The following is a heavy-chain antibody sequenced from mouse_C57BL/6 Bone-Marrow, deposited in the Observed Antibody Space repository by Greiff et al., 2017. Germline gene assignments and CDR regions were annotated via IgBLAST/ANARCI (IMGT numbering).Heavy chain of an antibody. J-gene: IGHJ3*01. CDR2: IYPGDGDT. CDR3: AREGDGYYCAY. Sequence: QVQLQQSGAELVKPGASVKISCKASGYAFSSYWMNWVKRRPGKGLEWIGQIYPGDGDTNYTGKFKGKATLTADKSSSTAYMQLSSLTSEDSAVYFCAREGDGYYCAYWGQGTLVTVSA. D-gene: IGHD2-3*01. CDR1: GYAFSSYW. V-gene: IGHV1-80*01.